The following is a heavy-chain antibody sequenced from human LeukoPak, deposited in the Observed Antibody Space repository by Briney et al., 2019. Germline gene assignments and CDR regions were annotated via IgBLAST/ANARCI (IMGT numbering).Heavy chain of an antibody. D-gene: IGHD6-19*01. Sequence: SETLSLTCTVSGGSISSGSYYWSWIRQPAGKGLEWIGRIYTSGSTNYNPSLKSRVTISVDKSNNQFSLKVSSVTAADTAVYCCARFSSRSSGWYSVFDYWGQGSLVTVSS. J-gene: IGHJ4*02. CDR1: GGSISSGSYY. CDR3: ARFSSRSSGWYSVFDY. V-gene: IGHV4-61*02. CDR2: IYTSGST.